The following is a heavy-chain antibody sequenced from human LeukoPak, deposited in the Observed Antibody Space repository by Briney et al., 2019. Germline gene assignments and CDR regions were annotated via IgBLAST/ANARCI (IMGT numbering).Heavy chain of an antibody. J-gene: IGHJ4*02. Sequence: GGSLRLSCAASGFTFSTYGMHCVRQAPGKGLEWVAFIRYDGNNKFYADSVKGRFTISRDNSKNTLYLQMNSLRPEDTAVYYCARDRHVYYDILTGYASYFEYWGQGALVTVSS. CDR1: GFTFSTYG. CDR2: IRYDGNNK. CDR3: ARDRHVYYDILTGYASYFEY. V-gene: IGHV3-30*02. D-gene: IGHD3-9*01.